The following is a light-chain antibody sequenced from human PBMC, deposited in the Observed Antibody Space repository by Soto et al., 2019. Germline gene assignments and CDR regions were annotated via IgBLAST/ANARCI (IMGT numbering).Light chain of an antibody. V-gene: IGKV3-20*01. CDR3: QQYFISRT. J-gene: IGKJ1*01. CDR1: QSVGSRF. CDR2: GVS. Sequence: EIVLTQSPCALSLSPGERATLSCRASQSVGSRFLAWYQQKPGQAPRLVIHGVSTRATGIPDRFSGSGSGTDFTLTISRLEPEDFAVYYCQQYFISRTFGQGGKVDIK.